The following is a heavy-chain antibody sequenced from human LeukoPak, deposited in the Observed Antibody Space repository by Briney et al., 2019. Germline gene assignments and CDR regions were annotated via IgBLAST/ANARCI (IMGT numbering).Heavy chain of an antibody. CDR3: ARGVLWFGELEYYYYMDV. V-gene: IGHV4-59*01. D-gene: IGHD3-10*01. CDR2: IYYSGST. J-gene: IGHJ6*03. Sequence: PSETLSFTCTVSGGSISSYYWSWIRQPPGKGLEWIGYIYYSGSTNYNPSLKSRVTISVDTSKNQFSLKLSSVTAADTAVYYCARGVLWFGELEYYYYMDVWGKGATVTISS. CDR1: GGSISSYY.